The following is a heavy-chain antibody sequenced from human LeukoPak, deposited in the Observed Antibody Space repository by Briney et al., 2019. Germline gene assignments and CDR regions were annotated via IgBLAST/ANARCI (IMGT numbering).Heavy chain of an antibody. Sequence: PGGSLRLSCVASGFTFSSHPMHWVRQAPGKGLECVSAISTNGGTTSYANSVRGRFIISRDNSHNTLYLQMGRLRTDDTAIYYCARESPSGSLDYWGQGTLVTVSS. J-gene: IGHJ4*02. V-gene: IGHV3-64*01. D-gene: IGHD1-26*01. CDR1: GFTFSSHP. CDR2: ISTNGGTT. CDR3: ARESPSGSLDY.